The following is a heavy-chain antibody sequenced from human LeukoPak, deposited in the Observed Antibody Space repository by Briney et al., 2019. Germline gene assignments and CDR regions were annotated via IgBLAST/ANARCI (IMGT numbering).Heavy chain of an antibody. CDR3: ARDREVVKPAPDYYYYYMDV. D-gene: IGHD4-23*01. Sequence: SETLSLTCTVSGGSISSYYWSWIRQPAGKGLEWIGRIYTSGSTNYNPSLKSRVTMSVDTSKNQFSLKLSSVTAADTAVYYCARDREVVKPAPDYYYYYMDVWGKGTTVTVSS. J-gene: IGHJ6*03. CDR2: IYTSGST. V-gene: IGHV4-4*07. CDR1: GGSISSYY.